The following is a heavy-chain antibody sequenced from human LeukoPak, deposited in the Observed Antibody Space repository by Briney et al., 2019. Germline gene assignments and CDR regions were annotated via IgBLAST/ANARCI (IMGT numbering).Heavy chain of an antibody. Sequence: ASVKVSCKASGYTFTSYDINWVRQATGQGLEWMGWMNPNSGNTGYAQKFQRRVTMTRDTSISTAYMELSSLRSEDTAVYYCARGRVTRNWFDPWGQGTPVTVSS. CDR2: MNPNSGNT. D-gene: IGHD3-16*02. CDR3: ARGRVTRNWFDP. CDR1: GYTFTSYD. J-gene: IGHJ5*02. V-gene: IGHV1-8*01.